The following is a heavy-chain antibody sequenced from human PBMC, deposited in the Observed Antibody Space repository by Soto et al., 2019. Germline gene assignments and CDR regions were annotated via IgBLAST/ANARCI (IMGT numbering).Heavy chain of an antibody. CDR1: SETFASYD. J-gene: IGHJ5*02. V-gene: IGHV1-18*01. CDR3: ARVTRGSGDWFDP. Sequence: ASVKVSCKASSETFASYDITWVRQAPGQGLEWVGWISTYNGNTKYAQNVQGRVSMTTDTSTSTAYMELRSLKSDDTAVYYCARVTRGSGDWFDPWGQGTLVTVSS. CDR2: ISTYNGNT. D-gene: IGHD6-19*01.